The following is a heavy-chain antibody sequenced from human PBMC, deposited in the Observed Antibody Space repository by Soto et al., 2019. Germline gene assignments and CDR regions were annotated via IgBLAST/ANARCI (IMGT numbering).Heavy chain of an antibody. Sequence: QVQLVQSGAEVKKPGASVKVSCKASGYTFTSYYMHWVRQAPGQGLEWMGIINPSGGSTSYAQKFQGRVTMTRDTSTSTVYMELSSLGSEDTAVYYCARGGQWELTAWDYYYGMDVWGQGTTVTVSS. J-gene: IGHJ6*02. CDR2: INPSGGST. D-gene: IGHD1-26*01. CDR3: ARGGQWELTAWDYYYGMDV. V-gene: IGHV1-46*01. CDR1: GYTFTSYY.